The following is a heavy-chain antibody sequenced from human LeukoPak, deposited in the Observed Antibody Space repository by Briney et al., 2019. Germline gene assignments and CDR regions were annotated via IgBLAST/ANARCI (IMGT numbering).Heavy chain of an antibody. CDR2: ISGSGGST. D-gene: IGHD3-22*01. Sequence: PGGSLRLSCAASGFTFSSYAMSWVRQAPGKGLEWVSAISGSGGSTYYADSVKGRFTISRDNSKNSLYLQMNSLRAEDTAVYYCAREMDYYDSSGYWDCWGQGTLVTVSS. J-gene: IGHJ4*02. V-gene: IGHV3-23*01. CDR3: AREMDYYDSSGYWDC. CDR1: GFTFSSYA.